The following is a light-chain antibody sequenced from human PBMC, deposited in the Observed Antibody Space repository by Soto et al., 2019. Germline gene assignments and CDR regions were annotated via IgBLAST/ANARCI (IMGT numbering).Light chain of an antibody. CDR1: SSDVGGYNL. Sequence: QSALTQPASVSASPGQSITISCTGTSSDVGGYNLVSWYQQHPGKAPKLMIYEVNNRPSGVSNRFYGSKSGNTASLTISGLQAEDEADYYCSSFTSSRTYVFGTGTKVTVL. J-gene: IGLJ1*01. CDR3: SSFTSSRTYV. V-gene: IGLV2-14*01. CDR2: EVN.